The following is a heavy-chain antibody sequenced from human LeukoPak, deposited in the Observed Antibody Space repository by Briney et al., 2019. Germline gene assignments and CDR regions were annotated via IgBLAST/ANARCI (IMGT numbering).Heavy chain of an antibody. CDR2: IYYSGST. Sequence: SETLSLTCTVSGYSISSDYYWGWIRQPPGRGLEWIGTIYYSGSTYYNPSLKSRVTISVDTSKNQFSLKLSSVTAADTAVYYCARLRGLGPSDAFDIWGQGSMVTVSS. CDR3: ARLRGLGPSDAFDI. CDR1: GYSISSDYY. V-gene: IGHV4-38-2*02. D-gene: IGHD2-15*01. J-gene: IGHJ3*02.